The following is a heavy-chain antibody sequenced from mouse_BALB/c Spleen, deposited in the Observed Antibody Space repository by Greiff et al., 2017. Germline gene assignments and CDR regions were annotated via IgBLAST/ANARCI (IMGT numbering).Heavy chain of an antibody. CDR2: ISDGGSYT. D-gene: IGHD2-1*01. Sequence: EVMLVESGGGLVKPGGSLKLSCAASGFTFSDYYMYWVRQTPEKRLEWVATISDGGSYTYYPDSVKGRFTISRDNAKNNLYLQMSSLKSEDTAMYYCARGDGNWGDYWGQGTSVTVSS. V-gene: IGHV5-4*02. CDR1: GFTFSDYY. J-gene: IGHJ4*01. CDR3: ARGDGNWGDY.